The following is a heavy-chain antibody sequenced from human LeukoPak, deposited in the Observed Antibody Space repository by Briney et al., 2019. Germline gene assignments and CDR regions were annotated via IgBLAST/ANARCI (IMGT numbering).Heavy chain of an antibody. CDR1: GGSFSGYY. CDR3: ARGMWLRWYY. CDR2: INHSGST. D-gene: IGHD5-12*01. V-gene: IGHV4-34*01. J-gene: IGHJ4*02. Sequence: SETLSLTCAVYGGSFSGYYWSWIRQPPGKGLEWIGEINHSGSTNYNPSLKSRVTISVDTSKNQFSLKLSSATAADTAVYYCARGMWLRWYYWGQGTLVTVSS.